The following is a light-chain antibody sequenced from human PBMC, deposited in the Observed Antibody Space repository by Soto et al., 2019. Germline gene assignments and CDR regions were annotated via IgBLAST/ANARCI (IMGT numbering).Light chain of an antibody. CDR2: DAS. V-gene: IGKV1-5*01. Sequence: DIQMTQSPSTLSASVGDRVTITCRASQSISSWLAWYQQKPGKAPKLLIYDASSLESGVPSRFSGSGSGTELTLTISSLQPDDFATYYCQQYNSDLTWTFGQGTKVDIK. CDR1: QSISSW. J-gene: IGKJ1*01. CDR3: QQYNSDLTWT.